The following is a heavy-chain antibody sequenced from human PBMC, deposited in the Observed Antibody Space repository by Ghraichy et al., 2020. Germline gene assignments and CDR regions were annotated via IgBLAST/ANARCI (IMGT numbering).Heavy chain of an antibody. Sequence: SETLSLTCTVSGGSISNYYWSWIRQPAGKGLEWIGRIYTSGSTNYNPSLKSRVTMSVDTSKNQFSLKLSSVTAADTAVYYCARVDYDFWSGFDYWGQGTLVTVSS. CDR2: IYTSGST. CDR1: GGSISNYY. CDR3: ARVDYDFWSGFDY. V-gene: IGHV4-4*07. J-gene: IGHJ4*02. D-gene: IGHD3-3*01.